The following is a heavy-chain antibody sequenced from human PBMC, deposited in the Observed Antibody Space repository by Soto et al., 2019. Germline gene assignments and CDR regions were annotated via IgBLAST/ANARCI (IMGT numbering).Heavy chain of an antibody. Sequence: QVQLVQSGAEVKKPGASVKVSCKASGYTFTRYGISWVRQAPGQGLEGMGWISAYTGNTNYAQKLQGRVTMTTDTYTSKAYRELRSLRSDDTAVYYCARVIIWFGELNYFDYWGQGTLVTVSS. V-gene: IGHV1-18*01. CDR1: GYTFTRYG. J-gene: IGHJ4*02. CDR2: ISAYTGNT. D-gene: IGHD3-10*01. CDR3: ARVIIWFGELNYFDY.